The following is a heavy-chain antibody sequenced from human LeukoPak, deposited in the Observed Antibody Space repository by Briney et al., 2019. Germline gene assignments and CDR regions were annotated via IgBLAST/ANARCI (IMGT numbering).Heavy chain of an antibody. V-gene: IGHV3-21*01. D-gene: IGHD6-13*01. CDR2: ISSSSSYI. CDR3: ARGRFGSWYALDY. CDR1: GFTFSSYS. Sequence: GGSLRLSCAASGFTFSSYSMNWVRQAPGKGLEWVSSISSSSSYIYYADSVKGRFTISRDNAKNSLYLQMNSLRAEDTAVYYCARGRFGSWYALDYWGQGTLVTVSS. J-gene: IGHJ4*02.